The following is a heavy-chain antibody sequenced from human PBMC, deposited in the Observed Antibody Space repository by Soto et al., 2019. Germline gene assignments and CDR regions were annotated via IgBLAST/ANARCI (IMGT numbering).Heavy chain of an antibody. CDR1: GFTVSSNY. D-gene: IGHD3-3*01. J-gene: IGHJ3*02. V-gene: IGHV3-53*01. CDR2: IYSGGST. Sequence: GGSLRLSCAASGFTVSSNYMSWVRQAPGKGLEWVSVIYSGGSTYYADSVKGRFTISRDNSKNTLYLQMNSLRAEDTAVYYCARTPDYDFWSGHIAFDIWGQGTMVTVSS. CDR3: ARTPDYDFWSGHIAFDI.